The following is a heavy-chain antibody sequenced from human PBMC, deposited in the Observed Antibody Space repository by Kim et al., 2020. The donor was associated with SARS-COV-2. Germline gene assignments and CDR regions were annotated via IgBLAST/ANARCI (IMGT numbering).Heavy chain of an antibody. V-gene: IGHV4-59*01. CDR1: GGSISSYY. D-gene: IGHD4-17*01. CDR3: ARGGFDGDYSYWYFDL. J-gene: IGHJ2*01. CDR2: IYYSGST. Sequence: SETLSLTCTVSGGSISSYYWSWIRQPPGKGLEWIGYIYYSGSTNYNPSLKSRVTIAVDTSKNQFSLKLSSVTAADTAVYYFARGGFDGDYSYWYFDLWGRGTLVTVSS.